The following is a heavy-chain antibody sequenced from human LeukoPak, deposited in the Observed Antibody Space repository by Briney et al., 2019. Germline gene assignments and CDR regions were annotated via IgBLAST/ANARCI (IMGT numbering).Heavy chain of an antibody. CDR1: GGSFSGYY. V-gene: IGHV4-34*01. Sequence: SETLSLTCAVYGGSFSGYYWSWIRQPPGKGLEWIGYIYHSGSTYYNPSLKSRVTMSVDTSKNQFSLKLSSVTAADTAVYYCARDGSWYSSSWQLPDAFDIWGQGTMVTVSS. CDR2: IYHSGST. J-gene: IGHJ3*02. D-gene: IGHD6-13*01. CDR3: ARDGSWYSSSWQLPDAFDI.